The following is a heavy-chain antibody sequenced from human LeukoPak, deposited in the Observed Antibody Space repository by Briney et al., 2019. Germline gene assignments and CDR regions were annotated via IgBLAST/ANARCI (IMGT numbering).Heavy chain of an antibody. CDR3: AKDRTNYDFWSGYQAG. J-gene: IGHJ4*02. V-gene: IGHV3-48*04. CDR1: GFTFSSYS. CDR2: ISSSGSTI. Sequence: GGSLRLSCAASGFTFSSYSMNWVRQAPGKGLEWVSSISSSGSTIYYADSVKGRFTISRDNAKNSLYLQMNSLRAEDTAVYYCAKDRTNYDFWSGYQAGWGQGTLVTVSS. D-gene: IGHD3-3*01.